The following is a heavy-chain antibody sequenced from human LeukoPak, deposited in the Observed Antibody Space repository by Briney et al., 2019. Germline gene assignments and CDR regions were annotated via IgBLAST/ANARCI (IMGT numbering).Heavy chain of an antibody. CDR3: AKDQILGAPYYFDY. J-gene: IGHJ4*02. CDR1: GGTFSSYA. V-gene: IGHV1-69*04. CDR2: IIPILGIA. Sequence: SVKVSCKASGGTFSSYAISWVRQAPGQGLEWMGRIIPILGIANYAQKFQGRVTITADKSTSTAYMELSSLRSEDTAVYYCAKDQILGAPYYFDYWGQGTLVTVSS. D-gene: IGHD1-26*01.